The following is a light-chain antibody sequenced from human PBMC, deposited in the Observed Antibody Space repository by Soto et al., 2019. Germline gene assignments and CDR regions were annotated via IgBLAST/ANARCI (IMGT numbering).Light chain of an antibody. CDR3: QKYGGSPIT. V-gene: IGKV3-20*01. Sequence: EIVLTQSPDTLSLSAGGSATLSCRASQSVTTRLAWYQQKTGQPPRLLISGASVRASGVPVRISGSGSGTDLNLTISRLEPEDFALYYCQKYGGSPITFGLGTRLEIK. CDR2: GAS. J-gene: IGKJ5*01. CDR1: QSVTTR.